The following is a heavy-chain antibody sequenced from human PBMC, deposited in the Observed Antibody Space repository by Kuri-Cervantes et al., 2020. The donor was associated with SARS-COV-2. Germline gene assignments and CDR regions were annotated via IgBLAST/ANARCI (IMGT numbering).Heavy chain of an antibody. D-gene: IGHD6-13*01. V-gene: IGHV3-53*01. CDR2: IYGGGST. CDR1: GFTVSSNY. J-gene: IGHJ4*02. Sequence: GESLKISCAASGFTVSSNYMSWVRQAPGKGLEWVSIIYGGGSTYYADSVKGRFTISRDNSKNTLYLQMNSLRAEDTAIYYCAKVILNSDSSTLGRFDFWGLGTLVTVSS. CDR3: AKVILNSDSSTLGRFDF.